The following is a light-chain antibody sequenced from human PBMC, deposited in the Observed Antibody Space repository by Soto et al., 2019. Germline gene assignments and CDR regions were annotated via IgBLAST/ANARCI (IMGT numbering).Light chain of an antibody. J-gene: IGLJ1*01. V-gene: IGLV1-44*01. Sequence: QTVVTQPPSASGTPGQRVTISCSGSSSNIGSYTVNWYQQLPGTAPKLLIYSDNQRPSGVPDRFSGSRSGTSASLAISGLQPEDEADYYCEGWDDSLNGLYVFGTGTKVTVL. CDR2: SDN. CDR3: EGWDDSLNGLYV. CDR1: SSNIGSYT.